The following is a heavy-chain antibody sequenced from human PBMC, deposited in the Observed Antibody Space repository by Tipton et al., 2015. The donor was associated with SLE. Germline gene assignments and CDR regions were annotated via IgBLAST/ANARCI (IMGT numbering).Heavy chain of an antibody. J-gene: IGHJ4*02. Sequence: SLRLSCAASGFLFRRYWMHWVRQCPGKGLVWVSRINTDGIDPSHADSVKGRFTITRDNAKNTLYLQMNSLRVADTAVYYCAKDQNYGSGSYYYGPFAYWGQGTLVTVSS. D-gene: IGHD3-10*01. CDR3: AKDQNYGSGSYYYGPFAY. CDR1: GFLFRRYW. V-gene: IGHV3-74*01. CDR2: INTDGIDP.